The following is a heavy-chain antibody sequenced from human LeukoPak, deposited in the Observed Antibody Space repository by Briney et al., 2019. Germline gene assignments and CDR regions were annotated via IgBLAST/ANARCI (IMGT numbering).Heavy chain of an antibody. CDR3: AKTPYSSDWYGYWFDP. J-gene: IGHJ5*02. V-gene: IGHV3-23*01. D-gene: IGHD6-13*01. CDR2: ISGSGGAT. CDR1: GFTFGNFA. Sequence: SGGSLRLSCAASGFTFGNFAMSWVRQAPGKGLEWVSSISGSGGATYYVDSVKGRFTISRDNSKNKLYLQMNSLRAEDTAVYYCAKTPYSSDWYGYWFDPWGQGTLVTVSS.